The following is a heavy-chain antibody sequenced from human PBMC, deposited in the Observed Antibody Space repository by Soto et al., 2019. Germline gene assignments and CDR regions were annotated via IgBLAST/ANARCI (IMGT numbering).Heavy chain of an antibody. CDR2: ISGSGGST. CDR3: AKDPGGFMTTGTTTFFQH. V-gene: IGHV3-23*01. Sequence: GGSLRVSCAASGFTFSSYAMSWVRQAPGKGLEWVSAISGSGGSTYYADSVKGRFTISRDNSKNTLYLQMNSLRAEDTAVYYCAKDPGGFMTTGTTTFFQHSGQGTMDPVSS. D-gene: IGHD4-17*01. CDR1: GFTFSSYA. J-gene: IGHJ1*01.